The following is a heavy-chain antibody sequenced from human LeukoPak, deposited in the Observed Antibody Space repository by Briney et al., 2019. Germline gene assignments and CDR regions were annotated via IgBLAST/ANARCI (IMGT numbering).Heavy chain of an antibody. J-gene: IGHJ4*02. V-gene: IGHV3-33*01. CDR1: GFTFRNHG. CDR3: ARDRSVDYFDY. CDR2: IWYDGSNK. Sequence: GGSLRLSCAASGFTFRNHGMHWVRQAPGKGLEWVAVIWYDGSNKYYADSVKGRFTVSRDNSKNTLYLQMNSLRAEDTAIYYCARDRSVDYFDYWGQGILVTVSS. D-gene: IGHD6-19*01.